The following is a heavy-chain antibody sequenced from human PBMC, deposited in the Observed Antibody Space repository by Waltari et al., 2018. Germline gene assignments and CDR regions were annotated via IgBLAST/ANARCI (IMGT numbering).Heavy chain of an antibody. Sequence: QVHLVQSGAEVKKPGASVKVSCKASGYTFTCYYIQWVRRAPGQGLAWMGRINPNSGDTNYAQKFQGRVTLTRDTSINTAYMELSSLKSDDTAVYYCARDLGSDYGNRDYWGQGTLVTVPS. CDR1: GYTFTCYY. D-gene: IGHD4-17*01. CDR2: INPNSGDT. V-gene: IGHV1-2*06. J-gene: IGHJ4*02. CDR3: ARDLGSDYGNRDY.